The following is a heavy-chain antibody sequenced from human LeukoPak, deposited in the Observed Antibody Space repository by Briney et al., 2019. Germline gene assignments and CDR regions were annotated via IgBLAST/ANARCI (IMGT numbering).Heavy chain of an antibody. CDR1: GGSISSGDYY. V-gene: IGHV4-30-4*08. D-gene: IGHD2-2*02. CDR2: IYYSGST. Sequence: SQTLSLTCTVSGGSISSGDYYWSGIRQPPGKGLEWIGYIYYSGSTYYNPSLKSRVTISVDTSKNQFSLKLSSVTAADTAVYYCASTYCSSASCYTGIFDYWGQGTLVTVSS. J-gene: IGHJ4*02. CDR3: ASTYCSSASCYTGIFDY.